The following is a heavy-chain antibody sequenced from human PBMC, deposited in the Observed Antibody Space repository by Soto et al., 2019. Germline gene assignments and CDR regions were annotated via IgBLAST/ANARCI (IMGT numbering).Heavy chain of an antibody. J-gene: IGHJ4*02. Sequence: PGGSLRLPCAASGFTFSNYAMSWVRQAPGKGLEWVSAISGSGGGKYYADSVKGRYTISRDNSKNTLYLQMNSLRAEDTAVYYCAKDRGGYDFWSGYYNYWGQGTLVTVSS. CDR1: GFTFSNYA. CDR3: AKDRGGYDFWSGYYNY. D-gene: IGHD3-3*01. V-gene: IGHV3-23*01. CDR2: ISGSGGGK.